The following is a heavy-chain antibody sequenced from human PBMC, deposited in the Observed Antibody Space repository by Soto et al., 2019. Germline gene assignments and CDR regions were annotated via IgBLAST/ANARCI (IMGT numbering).Heavy chain of an antibody. CDR3: ARGRGWYDGIDF. J-gene: IGHJ4*02. V-gene: IGHV1-8*01. CDR1: GYTFTSYD. Sequence: ASLKVSCKASGYTFTSYDINWVRQATGQGLEWMGWMNPNSGSTGYAQKFQGRVTMTRDTSISTAYMELSSVRSEDTAVYYCARGRGWYDGIDFWGQGTLVTVSS. CDR2: MNPNSGST. D-gene: IGHD6-19*01.